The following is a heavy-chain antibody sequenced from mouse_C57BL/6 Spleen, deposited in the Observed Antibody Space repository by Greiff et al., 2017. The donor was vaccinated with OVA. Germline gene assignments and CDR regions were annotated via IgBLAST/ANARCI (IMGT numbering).Heavy chain of an antibody. Sequence: QVQLQQSGAELARPGASVKLSCKASGYTFTSYGISWVKQRTGQGLEWIGEIYPRSGNTYYNEKFKGKATLTADKSSSTAYMELRSLSAVDSAVYFCVSYDDAAGDYWGQGTTLTVSS. CDR3: VSYDDAAGDY. CDR1: GYTFTSYG. J-gene: IGHJ2*01. CDR2: IYPRSGNT. D-gene: IGHD2-4*01. V-gene: IGHV1-81*01.